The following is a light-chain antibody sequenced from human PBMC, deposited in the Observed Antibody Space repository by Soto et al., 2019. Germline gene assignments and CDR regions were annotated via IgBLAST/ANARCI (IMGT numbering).Light chain of an antibody. CDR1: QSVGSY. J-gene: IGKJ1*01. Sequence: EIVLTQSPATLSLPPGERATLSCRASQSVGSYLAWFQQTPGQAPRLLIYDTSNRATGIPARFSGSGSGTDFTLTISSLETEDFAVYYCQQRSDWPPTFGQGTKVDI. CDR2: DTS. CDR3: QQRSDWPPT. V-gene: IGKV3-11*01.